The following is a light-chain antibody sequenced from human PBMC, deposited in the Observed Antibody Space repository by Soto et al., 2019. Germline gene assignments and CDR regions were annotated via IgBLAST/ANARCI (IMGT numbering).Light chain of an antibody. CDR1: SSDVGAYNY. Sequence: QSALTQPPSASGSPGQSVTISCTGTSSDVGAYNYVSWYQQHPGKAPKVMFYEVSKRPSGVPDRFSGSKSGNTASLTVSGLQAEDEAEYYCSSSAGTNRVFGTGTKVTVL. J-gene: IGLJ1*01. CDR3: SSSAGTNRV. V-gene: IGLV2-8*01. CDR2: EVS.